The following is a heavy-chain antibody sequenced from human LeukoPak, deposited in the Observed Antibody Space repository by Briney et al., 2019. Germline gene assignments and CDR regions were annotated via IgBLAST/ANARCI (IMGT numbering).Heavy chain of an antibody. CDR1: GGSISSGGYY. CDR3: ARHRPLGEAFDI. Sequence: SQTLSLTCTVSGGSISSGGYYWSWIRQHPGKGLEWIGYIYYSGSTYYNPPLKSRVTISVDTSKNQFSLKLSSVTAADTAVYYCARHRPLGEAFDIWGQGTMVTVSS. V-gene: IGHV4-31*03. CDR2: IYYSGST. J-gene: IGHJ3*02.